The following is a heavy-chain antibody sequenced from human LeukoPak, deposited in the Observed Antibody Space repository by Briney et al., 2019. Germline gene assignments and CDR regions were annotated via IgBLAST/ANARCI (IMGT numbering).Heavy chain of an antibody. V-gene: IGHV3-49*03. Sequence: PGGSLRLSCTASGFTFGDYPMSWFRQAPGKGLEWVGFIRNKAYGGTTEYAASVKGRFTISRDDSKSIAYLQMNSLKIEDTAVYYCTREAAMVNRFDYWGQGTLVTVSA. D-gene: IGHD5-18*01. CDR1: GFTFGDYP. CDR3: TREAAMVNRFDY. J-gene: IGHJ4*02. CDR2: IRNKAYGGTT.